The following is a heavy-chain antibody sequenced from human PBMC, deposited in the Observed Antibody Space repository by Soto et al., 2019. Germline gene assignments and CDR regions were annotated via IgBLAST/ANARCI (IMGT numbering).Heavy chain of an antibody. CDR3: ARVVRESNYYYHYGMDV. CDR1: GGSFSGYY. J-gene: IGHJ6*02. Sequence: SETLSLTCVVYGGSFSGYYWNWIRQPPGKGLEWIGEINHSGRTNYNPSLMSRVAMSLDTSKNQFSLKLTSVTAADTAVYFCARVVRESNYYYHYGMDVWGQGTTVTVSS. CDR2: INHSGRT. D-gene: IGHD2-15*01. V-gene: IGHV4-34*01.